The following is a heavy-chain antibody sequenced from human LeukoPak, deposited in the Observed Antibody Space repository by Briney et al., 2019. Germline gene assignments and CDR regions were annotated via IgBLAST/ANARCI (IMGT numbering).Heavy chain of an antibody. CDR2: IDHSGST. CDR1: GYSISSGYY. CDR3: ARVGGYCSGGSCYQFPFDY. Sequence: SETLSLTCTVSGYSISSGYYWGWIRQPSGKGLEWTGSIDHSGSTYYNPSLKSRVTISVDTSKNQFSLKLSSVTAADTAVYYCARVGGYCSGGSCYQFPFDYWGQGTLVTVSS. D-gene: IGHD2-15*01. V-gene: IGHV4-38-2*02. J-gene: IGHJ4*02.